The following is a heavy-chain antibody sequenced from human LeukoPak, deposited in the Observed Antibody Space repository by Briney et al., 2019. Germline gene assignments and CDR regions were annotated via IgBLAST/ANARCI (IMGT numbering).Heavy chain of an antibody. CDR2: MYYSGST. D-gene: IGHD3-22*01. V-gene: IGHV4-59*08. CDR1: GGSISSYY. Sequence: PSETLSLTCPVSGGSISSYYWSWIRQPPGKRLEWIGSMYYSGSTNYKPSLKSRVTISVDTSKNQFSLKLSSVTAADTAVYYCARHAYYYDRSGSYEAFDIWGQGTMVTVSS. CDR3: ARHAYYYDRSGSYEAFDI. J-gene: IGHJ3*02.